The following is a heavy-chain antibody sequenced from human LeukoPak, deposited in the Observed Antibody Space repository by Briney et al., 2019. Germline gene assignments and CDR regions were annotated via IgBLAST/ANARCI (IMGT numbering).Heavy chain of an antibody. CDR2: ISSNGGST. CDR3: VMGAITMIVVVLNDAFDI. J-gene: IGHJ3*02. CDR1: GFTFSSYA. V-gene: IGHV3-64D*09. D-gene: IGHD3-22*01. Sequence: GGSLRLSCSASGFTFSSYAMHWVRQAPGKGLEYVSAISSNGGSTYYADSAKGRFTISRDNSKNTLYLQMSSLRAEDTAVYYCVMGAITMIVVVLNDAFDIWGQGTMVTVSS.